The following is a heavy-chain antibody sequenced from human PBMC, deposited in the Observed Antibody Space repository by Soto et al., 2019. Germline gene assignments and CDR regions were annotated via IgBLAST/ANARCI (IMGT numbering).Heavy chain of an antibody. J-gene: IGHJ2*01. CDR1: GYTFTNYA. D-gene: IGHD1-26*01. CDR3: ARGGSLYWYFDL. CDR2: INAGNGNT. V-gene: IGHV1-3*01. Sequence: QVQLVQSGAEVKKPGPSVKVSCKASGYTFTNYAMHRVRQAPGQRLEWMAWINAGNGNTKYSQKFQVRVTITRDTAASTAYMELSSLRSEDTAVYYCARGGSLYWYFDLWGRGTLVTVSS.